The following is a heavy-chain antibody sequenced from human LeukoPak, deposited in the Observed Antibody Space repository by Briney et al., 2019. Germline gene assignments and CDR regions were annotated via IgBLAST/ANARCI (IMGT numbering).Heavy chain of an antibody. D-gene: IGHD3-10*01. CDR2: INSDGSST. Sequence: PGGSLRLSCAASRFTFSSYWMHWARQAPGKGLVWVSRINSDGSSTTDADSVKGRFTISRDNAKNTLYLQMNSLRVEDTAVYYCTRDYGSGSFDYWGQGTLVTVSS. V-gene: IGHV3-74*01. J-gene: IGHJ4*02. CDR3: TRDYGSGSFDY. CDR1: RFTFSSYW.